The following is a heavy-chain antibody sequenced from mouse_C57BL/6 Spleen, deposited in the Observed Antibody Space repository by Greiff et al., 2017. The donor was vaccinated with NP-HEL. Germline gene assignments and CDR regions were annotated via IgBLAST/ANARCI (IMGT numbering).Heavy chain of an antibody. V-gene: IGHV3-6*01. CDR3: ARGLYSTWYFDV. CDR1: GYSITSGYY. D-gene: IGHD2-5*01. J-gene: IGHJ1*03. Sequence: VQLKQSGPGLVKPSQSLSLTCSVTGYSITSGYYWNWIRQFPGNKLEWMGYISYDGSNNYNPSLKNRISITRDTSKNQFFLKLNSVTTEDTATYYCARGLYSTWYFDVWGTGTTVTVSS. CDR2: ISYDGSN.